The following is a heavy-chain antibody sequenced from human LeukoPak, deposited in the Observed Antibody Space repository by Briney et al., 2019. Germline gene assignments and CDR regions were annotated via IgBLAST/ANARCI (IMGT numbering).Heavy chain of an antibody. CDR3: AAKGGGTASFDY. V-gene: IGHV3-9*01. D-gene: IGHD1-7*01. J-gene: IGHJ4*02. Sequence: PGGSLRLSCAASGFMFGDYAMHWVRHAPGKGLEWVSGISKDSRTIAYADSVKGRFTISRDNAKNSLYLQMGSLTTEDTAFYYCAAKGGGTASFDYWGQGTLVTVSS. CDR2: ISKDSRTI. CDR1: GFMFGDYA.